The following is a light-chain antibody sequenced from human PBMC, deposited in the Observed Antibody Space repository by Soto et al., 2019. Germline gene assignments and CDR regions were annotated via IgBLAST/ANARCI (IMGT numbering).Light chain of an antibody. J-gene: IGLJ1*01. V-gene: IGLV2-8*01. Sequence: QSALTQPPSASGSPGQSVTISCTGTSSDVGGYNYVSWYQQHPGKAPKLMIYEVFKRPSGVPDRFSGSKSGNTASLTVSGLQGEDDADYYYSPYAGSNNFDVFGTGTKLTVL. CDR3: SPYAGSNNFDV. CDR2: EVF. CDR1: SSDVGGYNY.